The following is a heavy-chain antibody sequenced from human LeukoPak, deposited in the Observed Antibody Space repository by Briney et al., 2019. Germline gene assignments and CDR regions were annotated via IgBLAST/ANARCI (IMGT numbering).Heavy chain of an antibody. CDR3: ARDSLRDGSSWYGAFDI. Sequence: GASVKVSCKASGYTFTSYYMHWVRQAPGQGLEWMGWISAYNGNTNYAQKLQGRVTMTTDTSTSTAYMELRSLRSDDTAVYYCARDSLRDGSSWYGAFDIWGQGTMVTVSS. CDR2: ISAYNGNT. CDR1: GYTFTSYY. J-gene: IGHJ3*02. V-gene: IGHV1-18*04. D-gene: IGHD6-13*01.